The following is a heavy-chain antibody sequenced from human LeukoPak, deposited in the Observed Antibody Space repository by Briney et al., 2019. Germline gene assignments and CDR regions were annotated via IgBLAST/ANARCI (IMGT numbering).Heavy chain of an antibody. J-gene: IGHJ4*02. CDR2: IYSGGST. CDR1: EFSVGSNY. Sequence: GGSLRLSCAASEFSVGSNYMTWVRQAPGKGLEWVSLIYSGGSTYYADSAKGRFTISRDNSKNTLYLQMNSLRAEDTAGYYCAALDNGRDYWGQGTLVTVSS. D-gene: IGHD1-14*01. CDR3: AALDNGRDY. V-gene: IGHV3-66*01.